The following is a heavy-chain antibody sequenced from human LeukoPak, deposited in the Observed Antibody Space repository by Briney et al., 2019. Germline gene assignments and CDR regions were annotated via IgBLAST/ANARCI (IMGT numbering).Heavy chain of an antibody. D-gene: IGHD2-15*01. CDR2: ISGSGTST. V-gene: IGHV3-23*01. Sequence: GGSLRLSCAASGFTFRSYAMTWVRQAPGKGLEWVSAISGSGTSTYYADSVKGRFTISRDNSKNTLYLQMNSLRAEDTAVYYCAKDRECSGGSCYFDYWGQGTLVTAPS. J-gene: IGHJ4*02. CDR3: AKDRECSGGSCYFDY. CDR1: GFTFRSYA.